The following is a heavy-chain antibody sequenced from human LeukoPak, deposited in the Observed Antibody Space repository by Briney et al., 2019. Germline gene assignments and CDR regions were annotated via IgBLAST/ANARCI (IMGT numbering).Heavy chain of an antibody. D-gene: IGHD2-21*02. Sequence: SGPAQVTPPQTLSLTCTFPGFSFSTRRMRVSRIRQPPGKALVWHASIDWDDDKFYGTSLKTRLTISKDTSKNPVVLTMTNMDPVDTATYYCARTPYCGGDCDVDFWGQGTLVTVTA. CDR2: IDWDDDK. V-gene: IGHV2-70*04. CDR1: GFSFSTRRMR. CDR3: ARTPYCGGDCDVDF. J-gene: IGHJ4*02.